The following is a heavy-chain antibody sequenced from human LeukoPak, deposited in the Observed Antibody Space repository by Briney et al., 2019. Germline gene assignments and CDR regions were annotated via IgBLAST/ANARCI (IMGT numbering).Heavy chain of an antibody. V-gene: IGHV3-43D*03. J-gene: IGHJ4*02. CDR2: ISWDGSST. CDR1: GFTFDDYA. CDR3: AKDSSLRFLDDSPPAGYFDY. Sequence: GGSLRLSCAASGFTFDDYAMHWVRQAPGKGLEWVSVISWDGSSTYYADSVKGRFTISRDNSKNTLYLQMNSLRAEDTALYYCAKDSSLRFLDDSPPAGYFDYWGQGTLVTVSS. D-gene: IGHD3-3*01.